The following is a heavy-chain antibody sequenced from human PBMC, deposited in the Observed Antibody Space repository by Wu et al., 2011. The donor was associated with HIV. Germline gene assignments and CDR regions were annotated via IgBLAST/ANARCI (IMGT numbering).Heavy chain of an antibody. CDR2: ISAYNGKT. CDR1: GYTFTSYY. CDR3: ARVNQYYDSGVVFYSDY. D-gene: IGHD3-3*01. Sequence: QVQLVQSGAEVKKPGASVKVSCKASGYTFTSYYFTWVRQAPGQGLEWMGWISAYNGKTYYAQKLQGRVTMTTDTSTSIAYMELRNLRPDDSAVYFCARVNQYYDSGVVFYSDYWGQGTLVAVSS. V-gene: IGHV1-18*01. J-gene: IGHJ4*02.